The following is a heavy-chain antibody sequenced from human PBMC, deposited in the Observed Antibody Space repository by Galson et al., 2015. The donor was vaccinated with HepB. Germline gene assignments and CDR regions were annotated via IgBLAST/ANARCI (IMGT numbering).Heavy chain of an antibody. J-gene: IGHJ4*02. Sequence: SLRLSCAASGFTFTSYGMHWVRQAPGKGLEWVAVIWYDGSNEYYADSVKGRFTIFRDNSKNTLYLQMNSLRAEDTAVYYCARWYYYDTSGSPDYWGQGTLVTVSS. V-gene: IGHV3-33*01. D-gene: IGHD3-22*01. CDR2: IWYDGSNE. CDR1: GFTFTSYG. CDR3: ARWYYYDTSGSPDY.